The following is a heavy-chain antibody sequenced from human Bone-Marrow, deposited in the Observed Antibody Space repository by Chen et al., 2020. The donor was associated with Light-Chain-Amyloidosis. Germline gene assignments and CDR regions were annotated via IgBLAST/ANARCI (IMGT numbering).Heavy chain of an antibody. CDR1: GGSISSSSSY. D-gene: IGHD3-16*02. CDR2: IYYSGST. J-gene: IGHJ5*02. CDR3: ARDPYDYVWGSYRPNNNWFDP. V-gene: IGHV4-39*07. Sequence: QLQLQESGPGRVKPSVTLSLTCTVSGGSISSSSSYWGWIRQPPGKGLEWIGSIYYSGSTYYNPSLKSRVTISADTSKNQFSLKLSSVTAADTAVYYCARDPYDYVWGSYRPNNNWFDPWGQGTLVTVSS.